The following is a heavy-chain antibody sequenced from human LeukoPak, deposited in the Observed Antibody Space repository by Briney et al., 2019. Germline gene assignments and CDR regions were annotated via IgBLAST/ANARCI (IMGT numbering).Heavy chain of an antibody. Sequence: GASVKVSCKASGYTFTSYYMHWVRQAPGQGLEWMGIINPSGGSTSYAQKFQGRVTMPRDMSTSTVYMELSSLRSEDTAVYYCARAAYYYDSSGYFFDYWGRGTLVTVSS. CDR3: ARAAYYYDSSGYFFDY. J-gene: IGHJ4*02. CDR1: GYTFTSYY. D-gene: IGHD3-22*01. CDR2: INPSGGST. V-gene: IGHV1-46*01.